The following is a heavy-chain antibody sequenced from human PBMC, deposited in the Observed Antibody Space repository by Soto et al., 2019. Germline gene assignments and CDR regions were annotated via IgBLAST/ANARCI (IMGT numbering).Heavy chain of an antibody. J-gene: IGHJ3*02. CDR1: GFTFDDYA. Sequence: GGSLRLSCAASGFTFDDYAMRWVRQAPGKGLEWVSGISWNSGSIGYADSVKGRFTISRDNAKNSLYLQMNSLRAEDTALYYCAKDEYCSSTSCYSAFDIWGQGTMVTVSS. D-gene: IGHD2-2*02. CDR2: ISWNSGSI. V-gene: IGHV3-9*01. CDR3: AKDEYCSSTSCYSAFDI.